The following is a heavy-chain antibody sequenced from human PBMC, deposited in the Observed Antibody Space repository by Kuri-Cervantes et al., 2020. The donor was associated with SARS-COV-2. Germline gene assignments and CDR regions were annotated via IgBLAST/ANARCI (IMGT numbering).Heavy chain of an antibody. CDR2: ISSSSSTI. Sequence: GESLKISCAASGFTFSSYSMNWVRQAPGKGLEWVSYISSSSSTIYYADSVKGRFTISRDNAKNSLYLQMNSLGAEDTAVYYCARVRMVGWFDPWGQGTLVTVSS. CDR1: GFTFSSYS. CDR3: ARVRMVGWFDP. V-gene: IGHV3-48*01. D-gene: IGHD2-15*01. J-gene: IGHJ5*02.